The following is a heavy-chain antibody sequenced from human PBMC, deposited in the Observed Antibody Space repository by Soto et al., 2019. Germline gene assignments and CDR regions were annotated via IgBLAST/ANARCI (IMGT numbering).Heavy chain of an antibody. CDR2: INPSGGST. CDR3: AKDLGIAVAGTTPTYHYYYYYYGMDV. V-gene: IGHV1-46*01. CDR1: GYTFTSYY. Sequence: EASVKVSCKASGYTFTSYYMHWVRQAPGQGLGWMGIINPSGGSTSYAQKFQGRVTMTRDTSTSTVYMELSSLRSEDTAVYYCAKDLGIAVAGTTPTYHYYYYYYGMDVWGQGTTVTVSS. D-gene: IGHD6-19*01. J-gene: IGHJ6*02.